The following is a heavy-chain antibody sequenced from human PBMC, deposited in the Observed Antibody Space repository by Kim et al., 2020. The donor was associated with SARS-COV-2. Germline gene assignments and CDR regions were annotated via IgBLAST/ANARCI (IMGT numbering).Heavy chain of an antibody. CDR3: ARELDILTGQDY. V-gene: IGHV3-21*01. D-gene: IGHD3-9*01. J-gene: IGHJ4*02. CDR1: GFTFSSYS. Sequence: GGSLRLSCAASGFTFSSYSMNWVRQAPGKGLEWVSSISSSSSYIYYADSVKGRFTISRDNAKNSLYLQMNSLRAEDTAVYYCARELDILTGQDYWGQGTLVTVSS. CDR2: ISSSSSYI.